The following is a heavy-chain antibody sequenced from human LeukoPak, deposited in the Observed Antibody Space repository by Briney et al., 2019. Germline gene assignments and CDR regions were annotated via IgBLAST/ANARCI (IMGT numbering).Heavy chain of an antibody. CDR1: GFSFTAYS. Sequence: PGGSLRLSSVAPGFSFTAYSMNWVRQAPGRGLEWISYIGPGGDIYYADSVTRRFTVSRDIAKNSLYLQMNGLRVEYTAVYYCARRFDSWGQGTLVIVSS. CDR3: ARRFDS. J-gene: IGHJ4*02. CDR2: IGPGGDI. V-gene: IGHV3-48*01.